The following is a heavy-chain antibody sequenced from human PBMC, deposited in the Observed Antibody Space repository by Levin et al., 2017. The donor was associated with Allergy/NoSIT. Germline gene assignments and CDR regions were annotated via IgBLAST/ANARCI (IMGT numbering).Heavy chain of an antibody. CDR2: INYRGST. Sequence: LRLSCTVSGGSVSSGTYYWSWIRQPPGKGLEWIGYINYRGSTKYNPSLKSRVTISVDTSKNEFSLKLSSVTAADTAVYYCARNRIVVAGGNDYYYGMDVWGQGTTVTVSS. V-gene: IGHV4-61*01. CDR1: GGSVSSGTYY. J-gene: IGHJ6*02. CDR3: ARNRIVVAGGNDYYYGMDV. D-gene: IGHD6-19*01.